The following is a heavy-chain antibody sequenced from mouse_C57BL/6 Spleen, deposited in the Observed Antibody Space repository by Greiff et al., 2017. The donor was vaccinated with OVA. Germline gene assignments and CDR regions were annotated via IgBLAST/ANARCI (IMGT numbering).Heavy chain of an antibody. J-gene: IGHJ4*01. CDR2: ISSGSTTI. CDR1: GFTFSDYG. V-gene: IGHV5-17*01. Sequence: DVMLVESGGDLVKPGGSLKLSCAASGFTFSDYGMHWVRQAPEKGLEWVAYISSGSTTIYYADTVKGRFTISRDNAKNILFLQMTSLRSEDTAMYNCARGDYGSSYDAMDYWGQGTSVTVSS. D-gene: IGHD1-1*01. CDR3: ARGDYGSSYDAMDY.